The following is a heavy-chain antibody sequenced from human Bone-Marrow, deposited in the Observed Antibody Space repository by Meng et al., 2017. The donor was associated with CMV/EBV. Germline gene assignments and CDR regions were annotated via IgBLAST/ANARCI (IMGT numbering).Heavy chain of an antibody. V-gene: IGHV4-39*01. CDR1: GGSISSSSYY. CDR3: ARHRVTTGGFDY. CDR2: MYYGGST. D-gene: IGHD4-11*01. J-gene: IGHJ4*02. Sequence: SETLSRTCTVSGGSISSSSYYWGWIRQPPGKGLEWIGNMYYGGSTYYSPSLKSRVTISVDTSKNQFSLKLSAVTAADTAVYYCARHRVTTGGFDYWGQGTLVTVSS.